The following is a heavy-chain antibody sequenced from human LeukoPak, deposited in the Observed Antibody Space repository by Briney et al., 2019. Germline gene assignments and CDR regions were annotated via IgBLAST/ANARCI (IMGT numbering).Heavy chain of an antibody. CDR3: AKIVDSYGGY. J-gene: IGHJ4*02. V-gene: IGHV3-53*01. CDR1: GFTVSSNY. D-gene: IGHD5-18*01. Sequence: GGSLRLSCASSGFTVSSNYMNWVRQAPGKGLEWVSVIYSGGSTYYADSVRGRFTISRDNSKNTLYLQMNSLRAEDTAVYYCAKIVDSYGGYWGQGTLVTVSS. CDR2: IYSGGST.